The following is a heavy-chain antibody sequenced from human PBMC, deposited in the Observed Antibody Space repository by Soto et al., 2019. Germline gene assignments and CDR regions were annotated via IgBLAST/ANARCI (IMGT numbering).Heavy chain of an antibody. CDR2: IIPIFGTA. Sequence: GASVKVSCKASGGTFSSYSISWVRQAPVQGLEWMGGIIPIFGTANYAQKFQGRVTITADESTSTAYMELSSLRSEDTAVYYCARRGDTAMVTGGYYYYYGMDVWGQGTTVTVSS. CDR3: ARRGDTAMVTGGYYYYYGMDV. J-gene: IGHJ6*02. V-gene: IGHV1-69*13. D-gene: IGHD5-18*01. CDR1: GGTFSSYS.